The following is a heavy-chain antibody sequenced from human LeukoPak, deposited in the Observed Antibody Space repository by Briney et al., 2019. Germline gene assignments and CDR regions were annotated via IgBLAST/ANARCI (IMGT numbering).Heavy chain of an antibody. V-gene: IGHV3-9*01. CDR2: ISWNSGSI. Sequence: GGSLRLSCAASGFTFDDYAMHWVRQAPGKGLEWVSGISWNSGSIGYADSVKGRFTISRDNAKNSLYLQMSSLRAEDTALYYCAKDMYSEKYYYYGMDVWGQGTTVTVSS. CDR3: AKDMYSEKYYYYGMDV. D-gene: IGHD6-13*01. CDR1: GFTFDDYA. J-gene: IGHJ6*02.